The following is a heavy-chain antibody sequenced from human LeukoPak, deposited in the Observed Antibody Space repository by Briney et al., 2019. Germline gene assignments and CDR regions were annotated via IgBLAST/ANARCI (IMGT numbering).Heavy chain of an antibody. CDR2: IYYSGST. Sequence: SETLSLTCTVSGGSISRYYWSWIRQPPGKRLEWLGYIYYSGSTTYNPSLKSRVTISVDTSKNQFSLKLSSVTAADTAVYYCARTQLVHEAFDIWGQGTMVTVSS. J-gene: IGHJ3*02. CDR3: ARTQLVHEAFDI. D-gene: IGHD6-13*01. CDR1: GGSISRYY. V-gene: IGHV4-59*12.